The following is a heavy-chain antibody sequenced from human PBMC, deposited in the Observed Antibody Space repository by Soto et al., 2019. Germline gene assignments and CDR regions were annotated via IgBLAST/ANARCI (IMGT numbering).Heavy chain of an antibody. CDR1: GFTFSSYG. CDR3: ARETNVWGSYRYTGAFDI. V-gene: IGHV3-33*01. CDR2: IWYDGSNK. D-gene: IGHD3-16*02. Sequence: GVSLRLSCAASGFTFSSYGMHWVRQAPGKGLEWVAVIWYDGSNKYYADSVKGRFTISRDNSKNTLYLQMNSLRAEDTAVYYCARETNVWGSYRYTGAFDIWGQGTMVTV. J-gene: IGHJ3*02.